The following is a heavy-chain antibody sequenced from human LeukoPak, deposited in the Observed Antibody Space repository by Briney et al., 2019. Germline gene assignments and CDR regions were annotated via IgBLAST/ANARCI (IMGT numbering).Heavy chain of an antibody. J-gene: IGHJ6*03. D-gene: IGHD3-3*01. V-gene: IGHV4-34*01. CDR2: ISHSGRT. CDR3: ARGFNYDFWSGYPYYYYYYMDV. CDR1: GDSFTAYS. Sequence: SDTLSLTCVVNGDSFTAYSWNWIRQSPGKGLEWIGEISHSGRTHYNPSLASRVTFSLDTSKTQFSLELKSVTAADTAVYYCARGFNYDFWSGYPYYYYYYMDVWGKGTTVTVSS.